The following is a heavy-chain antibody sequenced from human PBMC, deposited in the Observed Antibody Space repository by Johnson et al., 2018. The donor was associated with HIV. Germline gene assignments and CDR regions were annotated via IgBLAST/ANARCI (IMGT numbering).Heavy chain of an antibody. V-gene: IGHV3-30-3*01. CDR3: AKDLKGRWLQYGGLDI. CDR1: GFTFSSYA. J-gene: IGHJ3*02. D-gene: IGHD5-24*01. Sequence: QVQLVESGGGVVQPGRSLRLSCAASGFTFSSYAMHWVRQAPGKGLEWVAVISYDGSIKYYLDSVKGRFTISRDNSKNTLYLQMNSLRAEDTAVYFCAKDLKGRWLQYGGLDIWGQGTMVTVSS. CDR2: ISYDGSIK.